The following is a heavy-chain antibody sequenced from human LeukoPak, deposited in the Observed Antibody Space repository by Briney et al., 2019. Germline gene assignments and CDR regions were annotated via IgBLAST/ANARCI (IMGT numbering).Heavy chain of an antibody. J-gene: IGHJ4*02. D-gene: IGHD5-24*01. CDR3: ARERWTPIGPLSY. Sequence: GGSLRLSCAASGFTFSSYGMHWVRQAPGKGLEWVAVICYDGSNKYYADSVKGRFTISRDNSKNTLYLQMNSLRAEDTAVYYCARERWTPIGPLSYWGQGTLVTVSS. V-gene: IGHV3-33*01. CDR2: ICYDGSNK. CDR1: GFTFSSYG.